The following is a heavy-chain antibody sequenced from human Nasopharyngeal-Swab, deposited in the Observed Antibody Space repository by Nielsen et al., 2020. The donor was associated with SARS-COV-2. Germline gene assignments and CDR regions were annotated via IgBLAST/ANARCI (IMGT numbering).Heavy chain of an antibody. CDR3: ARAEPYDFWSGYMPFYGMDV. Sequence: PGKGLEWIGEINHSGSTNYNPSLKSRVTISVDTSKNQFSLKLSSVTAADTAVYYCARAEPYDFWSGYMPFYGMDVWGQGTTVTVSS. V-gene: IGHV4-34*01. CDR2: INHSGST. D-gene: IGHD3-3*01. J-gene: IGHJ6*02.